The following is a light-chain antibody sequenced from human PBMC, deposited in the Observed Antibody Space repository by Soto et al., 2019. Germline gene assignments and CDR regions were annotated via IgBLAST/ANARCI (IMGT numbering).Light chain of an antibody. CDR2: DAS. CDR3: QQYGTSPRT. V-gene: IGKV3-20*01. Sequence: ENVLTQSPGTLSMSPGERVTLSCRASQDIRSHLAWYQQKPGQAPRLLIFDASSRATGIPDRFSGSGSGTDFTLSISRLEPEDWAVYYCQQYGTSPRTFGQGTRVEIK. CDR1: QDIRSH. J-gene: IGKJ1*01.